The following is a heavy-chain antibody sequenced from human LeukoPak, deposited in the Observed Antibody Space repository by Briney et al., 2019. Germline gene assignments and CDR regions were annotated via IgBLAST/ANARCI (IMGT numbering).Heavy chain of an antibody. CDR1: VYTFTVYY. CDR3: AIDTRWTTYDY. J-gene: IGHJ4*02. D-gene: IGHD3/OR15-3a*01. V-gene: IGHV1-2*02. Sequence: ASVKVSRKASVYTFTVYYIHWVRQAPGHRLEWMGWINPYSCGTNYAQKFQGRVTMTRDTCISTAYMERSRLRSDDTAVYDCAIDTRWTTYDYWGEGTLVTVSS. CDR2: INPYSCGT.